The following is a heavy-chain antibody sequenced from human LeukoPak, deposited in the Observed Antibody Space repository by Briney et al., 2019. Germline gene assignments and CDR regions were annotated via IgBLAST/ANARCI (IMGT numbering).Heavy chain of an antibody. D-gene: IGHD2-15*01. CDR1: GGTFSSYA. V-gene: IGHV1-69*13. Sequence: SVKVSCKASGGTFSSYAISWVRQAPGQGLEWMGGIIPIFGTANYAQKFQGRVTITADESTSTAYMELSSLRSEDTAVYYCARGYCSGGSCYPGSHYYGMDVWGQGTTVTVSS. CDR2: IIPIFGTA. J-gene: IGHJ6*02. CDR3: ARGYCSGGSCYPGSHYYGMDV.